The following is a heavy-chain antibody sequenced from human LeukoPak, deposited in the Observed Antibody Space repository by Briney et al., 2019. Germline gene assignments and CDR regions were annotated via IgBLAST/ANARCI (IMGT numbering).Heavy chain of an antibody. CDR1: DFTFSRYW. CDR3: AKESDGGDYYIDY. Sequence: GGSLTLSWVASDFTFSRYWMSWVRQVPGKGLEWVANIQETGREKYYVDSVKGRFTISRDNAKNSLYLQMNSLRAEDTALYYCAKESDGGDYYIDYWGQGTLVTVSS. CDR2: IQETGREK. J-gene: IGHJ4*02. D-gene: IGHD4/OR15-4a*01. V-gene: IGHV3-7*03.